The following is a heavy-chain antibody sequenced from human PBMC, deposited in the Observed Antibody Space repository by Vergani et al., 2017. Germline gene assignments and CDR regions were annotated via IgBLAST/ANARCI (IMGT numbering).Heavy chain of an antibody. J-gene: IGHJ3*01. V-gene: IGHV4-61*02. CDR1: GGAFSSGGQS. Sequence: QVQLQQWGAGLLKPSQTLSLTCTVSGGAFSSGGQSWTWVRQPANQGLEWIGRIYSSGTTNYNPSLRSRVTMSVDTSKKQFSLELTSVTAADTAVYYCARDGGDYDKDALDLWGLGTMVTV. D-gene: IGHD2-21*02. CDR2: IYSSGTT. CDR3: ARDGGDYDKDALDL.